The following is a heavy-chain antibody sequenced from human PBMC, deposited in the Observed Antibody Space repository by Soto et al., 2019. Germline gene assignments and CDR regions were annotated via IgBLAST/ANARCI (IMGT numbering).Heavy chain of an antibody. Sequence: SVKVSCKASGYTFTSYYVHWLRQAPGQGVDWMGIINSSGGGTTYARKFHGRVTMTRETSMGTVNMELSSVRSEEKAVYYRARGYSSGAMDVWGQGTPVTVSS. J-gene: IGHJ6*02. CDR1: GYTFTSYY. V-gene: IGHV1-46*01. CDR3: ARGYSSGAMDV. CDR2: INSSGGGT. D-gene: IGHD6-25*01.